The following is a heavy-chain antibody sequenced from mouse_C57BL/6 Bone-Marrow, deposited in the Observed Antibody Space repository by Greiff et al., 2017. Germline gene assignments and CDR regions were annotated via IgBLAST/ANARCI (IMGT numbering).Heavy chain of an antibody. V-gene: IGHV5-17*01. CDR2: ISSGSSTI. CDR1: GFTFTDYG. CDR3: ARHGSGYWYFDV. J-gene: IGHJ1*03. Sequence: EVQLVESGAGLVKPGGSLKLSCAASGFTFTDYGMRWVRQAPGQGLEWVAYISSGSSTIYYADTVKGRFTISRDNAKNTLFLQMSSLRDEDTAMYYCARHGSGYWYFDVWGTGTTVTVSS.